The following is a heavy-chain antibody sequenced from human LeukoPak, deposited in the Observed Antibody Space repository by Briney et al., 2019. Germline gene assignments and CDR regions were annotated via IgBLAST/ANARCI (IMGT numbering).Heavy chain of an antibody. Sequence: GGSLRLSCAASGLTFSSYAMSWVRQAPGKGLEWVSAISGSGGSTYYADSVKGRFTISRDNSKNTLYLQMNSLRAEDTAVYYCAKAPKQQLVSNYWGQGTLVTVSS. J-gene: IGHJ4*02. V-gene: IGHV3-23*01. CDR1: GLTFSSYA. D-gene: IGHD6-13*01. CDR3: AKAPKQQLVSNY. CDR2: ISGSGGST.